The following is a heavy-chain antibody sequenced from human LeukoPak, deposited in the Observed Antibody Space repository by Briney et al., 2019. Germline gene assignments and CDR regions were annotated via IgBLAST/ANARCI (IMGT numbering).Heavy chain of an antibody. J-gene: IGHJ4*02. V-gene: IGHV3-23*01. Sequence: PGGSLRLSCAASGFTFSSYAMSWVRQAPGKGLEWVSAISGSGGSTYYADSVKGRFTISRDNSKNTLYLQMNSLRAEDTAVYYCAKAGGGYYDSSGYMTFDYWGQGTLVTVSS. CDR1: GFTFSSYA. CDR3: AKAGGGYYDSSGYMTFDY. D-gene: IGHD3-22*01. CDR2: ISGSGGST.